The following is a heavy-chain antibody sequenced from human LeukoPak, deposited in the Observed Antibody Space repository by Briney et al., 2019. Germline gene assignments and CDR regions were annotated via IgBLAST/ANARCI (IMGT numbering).Heavy chain of an antibody. Sequence: GGSLRLSCAASGFTFSDYYMSWIRQAPGKGLEWVSYISSSGSTIYYADSVKGRFTISRDNAENSLYLQMNSLRAEDTAVYYCARRTLYSSSWYEGPDAFDIWGQGTMVTVSS. CDR3: ARRTLYSSSWYEGPDAFDI. J-gene: IGHJ3*02. D-gene: IGHD6-13*01. CDR2: ISSSGSTI. V-gene: IGHV3-11*01. CDR1: GFTFSDYY.